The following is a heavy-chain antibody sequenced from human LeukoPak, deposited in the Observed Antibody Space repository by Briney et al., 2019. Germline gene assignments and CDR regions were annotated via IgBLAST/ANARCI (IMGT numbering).Heavy chain of an antibody. Sequence: SRTLSLTCAVSIGSISSGYSWGGVRQPPGKGLDWIGELYHSGLTTYNPSLKSRVTMSVDKSKNQFSLNLSSATAADTAVYYCASMVRGTEYFQPWGEGNLVTVSS. CDR2: LYHSGLT. J-gene: IGHJ1*01. CDR3: ASMVRGTEYFQP. D-gene: IGHD3-10*01. V-gene: IGHV4-4*02. CDR1: IGSISSGYS.